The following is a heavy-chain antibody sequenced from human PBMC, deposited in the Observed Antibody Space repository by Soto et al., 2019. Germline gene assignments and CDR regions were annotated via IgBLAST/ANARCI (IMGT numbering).Heavy chain of an antibody. D-gene: IGHD4-17*01. J-gene: IGHJ3*02. CDR1: GFTFSSDG. CDR3: ARDDYANARAFDI. Sequence: QVQLVESGGGVVQPGRSLRLSCAASGFTFSSDGMHWVRQAPGKGLEWVAVIWYDGTNENYGDSVKGRFTISRDNSKNTLYLQMNSLGAEDTAVYYCARDDYANARAFDIWGQGTMVTVSS. CDR2: IWYDGTNE. V-gene: IGHV3-33*01.